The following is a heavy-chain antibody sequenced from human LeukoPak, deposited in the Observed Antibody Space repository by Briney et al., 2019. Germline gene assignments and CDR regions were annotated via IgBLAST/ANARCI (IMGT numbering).Heavy chain of an antibody. CDR3: ARQYNHSYGLYYFDY. V-gene: IGHV4-39*01. CDR2: IYYSGST. CDR1: GGSISSSSYY. Sequence: SETLSLTCTVSGGSISSSSYYWGWIRQPPGKGLEWIGSIYYSGSTYYNPSLKSRVTISVDTSKNQFSLKLSSVTAADTAVYYCARQYNHSYGLYYFDYWGQGTLVTVSS. J-gene: IGHJ4*02. D-gene: IGHD5-18*01.